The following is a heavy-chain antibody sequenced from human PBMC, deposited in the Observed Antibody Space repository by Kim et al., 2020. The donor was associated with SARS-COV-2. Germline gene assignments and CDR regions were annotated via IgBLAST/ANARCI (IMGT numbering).Heavy chain of an antibody. CDR3: ARGLGNYDSSGYYYVGHDY. CDR2: INHSGST. V-gene: IGHV4-34*01. D-gene: IGHD3-22*01. CDR1: GGSFSGYY. J-gene: IGHJ4*02. Sequence: SETLSLTCAVYGGSFSGYYWSWIRQPPGKGLEWIGEINHSGSTNYNPSLKSRVTISVDTSKNQFSLKLSSVTAADTAVYYCARGLGNYDSSGYYYVGHDYWGQGTLVTVSS.